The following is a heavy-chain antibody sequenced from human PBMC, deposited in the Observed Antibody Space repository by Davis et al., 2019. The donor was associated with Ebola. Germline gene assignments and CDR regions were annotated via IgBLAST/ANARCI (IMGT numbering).Heavy chain of an antibody. CDR3: ARGDGYNFWDH. D-gene: IGHD5-24*01. CDR2: ISGSGGST. J-gene: IGHJ4*02. V-gene: IGHV3-23*01. CDR1: VITFSSYA. Sequence: GESLKIACTDSVITFSSYAMTWVRQAPGKGLEWVSAISGSGGSTYYADSVKGRFTISRDNSKNTLYLQMNSLRAEDTAVYYCARGDGYNFWDHWGQGILVTVSS.